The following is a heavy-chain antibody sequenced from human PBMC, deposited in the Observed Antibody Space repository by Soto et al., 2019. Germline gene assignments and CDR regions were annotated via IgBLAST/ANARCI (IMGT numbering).Heavy chain of an antibody. CDR3: ARDTSRGEYDY. CDR1: GYTFTSYG. V-gene: IGHV1-18*01. CDR2: INVYNGHT. D-gene: IGHD3-10*01. J-gene: IGHJ4*02. Sequence: QVQLVQSGAEVKKPGASVKVSCKASGYTFTSYGISWVRQAPGQGLEWMGWINVYNGHTNYAQKLQGRVTMTTDTSTSTAYLDLRSLRSDDTAVYFCARDTSRGEYDYWGQGTLVTVSS.